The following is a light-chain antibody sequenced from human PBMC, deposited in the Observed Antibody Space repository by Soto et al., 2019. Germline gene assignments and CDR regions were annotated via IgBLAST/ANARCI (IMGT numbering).Light chain of an antibody. CDR3: QQYGSSPGT. Sequence: EIVLTQSPGTLSLSPGERATLSCRASQSVSSSYLAWYQQKPDQAPRLLIYGASSRATGIPDRFSGSGSGKDFTFTISRLEPEDSAVYYCQQYGSSPGTFGQGTKVELK. J-gene: IGKJ1*01. V-gene: IGKV3-20*01. CDR1: QSVSSSY. CDR2: GAS.